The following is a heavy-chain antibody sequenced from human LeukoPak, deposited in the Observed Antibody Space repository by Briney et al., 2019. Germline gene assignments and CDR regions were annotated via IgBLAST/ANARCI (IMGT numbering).Heavy chain of an antibody. V-gene: IGHV4-30-2*01. D-gene: IGHD1-7*01. Sequence: PSQTLSLTCTVSGGSISSGGYYWSWIRQPPGKGLEWIGYIYHSGSTYYNPSLKSRVTISVDRSKNQFSLKLSSVTAADTAVYYCAGGTGTNTGGVDYWGQGTLVTVSS. J-gene: IGHJ4*02. CDR3: AGGTGTNTGGVDY. CDR2: IYHSGST. CDR1: GGSISSGGYY.